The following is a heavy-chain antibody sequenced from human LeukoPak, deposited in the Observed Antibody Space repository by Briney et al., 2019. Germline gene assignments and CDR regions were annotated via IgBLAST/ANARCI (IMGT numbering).Heavy chain of an antibody. CDR2: INHSGST. CDR1: GGSFSGYY. J-gene: IGHJ4*02. Sequence: PSETLSLTCAVYGGSFSGYYWTWIRQPPGKGLEWVGEINHSGSTNYNPSLKSRATISVDTSKNQFSLNLRSVTAADTAVYYCARADDYGGNSAKLGYWGQGTLVTVSS. CDR3: ARADDYGGNSAKLGY. D-gene: IGHD4-23*01. V-gene: IGHV4-34*01.